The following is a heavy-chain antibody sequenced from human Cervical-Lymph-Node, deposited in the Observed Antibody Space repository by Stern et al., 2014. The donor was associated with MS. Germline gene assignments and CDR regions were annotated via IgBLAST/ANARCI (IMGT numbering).Heavy chain of an antibody. CDR1: GGAFVNYA. CDR3: ASWYYLGSGSGNKRAYFDN. V-gene: IGHV1-69*01. CDR2: IIPLFGGP. D-gene: IGHD3-10*01. Sequence: QMQLVQAVAAVKKPGSSVKVSCKASGGAFVNYAVSWVRQAPGQGLEWMGGIIPLFGGPNYAQKFQGRVTITADEPTSTAYMELRSLTSDDTAVYYCASWYYLGSGSGNKRAYFDNWGQGTLVTVSS. J-gene: IGHJ4*02.